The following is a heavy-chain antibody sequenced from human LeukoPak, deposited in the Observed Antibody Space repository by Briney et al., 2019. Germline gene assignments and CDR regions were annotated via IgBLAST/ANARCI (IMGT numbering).Heavy chain of an antibody. J-gene: IGHJ4*02. CDR2: MCGSGRA. Sequence: PSQTLSLTCTVSGGSISSGSYCWSWIRQPAGRGLEWIGRMCGSGRAEYNPSLKNRVTISVDTSRNQFSLRLSSVTAADTAVYYCARLRRTYCGGDCYPYFDYWGQGTLVTVSS. CDR1: GGSISSGSYC. D-gene: IGHD2-21*02. CDR3: ARLRRTYCGGDCYPYFDY. V-gene: IGHV4-61*02.